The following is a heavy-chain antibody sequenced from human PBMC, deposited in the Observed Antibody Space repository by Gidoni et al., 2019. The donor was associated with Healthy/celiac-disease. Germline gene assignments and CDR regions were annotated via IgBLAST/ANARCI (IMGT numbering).Heavy chain of an antibody. D-gene: IGHD3-22*01. CDR1: GFTFSSYS. CDR3: NYDSSGYYAFDI. Sequence: EVQLVESGGGLVKPGGSLSLSCAASGFTFSSYSMNWVRQAPGKGLEWVSSISSSSSYIYYADSVKGRFTISRDNDKNSLYLKMNSLRAEDTAVYYCNYDSSGYYAFDIWGQGTMVTVSS. J-gene: IGHJ3*02. CDR2: ISSSSSYI. V-gene: IGHV3-21*01.